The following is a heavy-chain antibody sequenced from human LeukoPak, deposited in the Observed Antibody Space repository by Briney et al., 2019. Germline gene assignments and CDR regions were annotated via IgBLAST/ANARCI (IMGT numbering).Heavy chain of an antibody. Sequence: SETLSLTCTVSGGSISSSSYYWGWIRQPPGKGREWIGSIYYSGSTYYNPSLKSRVTISVDTSKNQFSLQLNSVTPEDTAVYYCARAIAVAGAEFDYWGQGTLVTVSS. CDR3: ARAIAVAGAEFDY. D-gene: IGHD6-19*01. J-gene: IGHJ4*02. V-gene: IGHV4-39*01. CDR1: GGSISSSSYY. CDR2: IYYSGST.